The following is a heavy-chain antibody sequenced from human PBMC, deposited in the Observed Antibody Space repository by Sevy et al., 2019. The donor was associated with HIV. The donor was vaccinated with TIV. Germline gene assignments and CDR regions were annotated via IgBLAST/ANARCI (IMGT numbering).Heavy chain of an antibody. J-gene: IGHJ4*02. Sequence: ASVKVSCKVSGYTLTELSMHWVRQAPGKGLEWMGGFDPEDGETIYAQKFQGRVTMTEDTSTDTAYMELSSLRSEDTAVYYCATDSLGSGSYPFDHWGQGTLVTVSS. CDR3: ATDSLGSGSYPFDH. CDR2: FDPEDGET. D-gene: IGHD3-10*01. V-gene: IGHV1-24*01. CDR1: GYTLTELS.